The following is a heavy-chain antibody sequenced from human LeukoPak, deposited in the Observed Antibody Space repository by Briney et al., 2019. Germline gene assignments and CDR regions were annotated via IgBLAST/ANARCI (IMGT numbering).Heavy chain of an antibody. CDR1: GFTFTTYW. CDR2: IKQDGTEK. CDR3: ARAIGRIAARFTFDY. J-gene: IGHJ4*02. D-gene: IGHD6-6*01. Sequence: GSLRLSCAASGFTFTTYWMSWVRQAPGKGLEWVANIKQDGTEKYYVDSVKGRFTISRDNAKNSLYLQMNSLRVEDTAVYYCARAIGRIAARFTFDYWGQGTLVTVSS. V-gene: IGHV3-7*01.